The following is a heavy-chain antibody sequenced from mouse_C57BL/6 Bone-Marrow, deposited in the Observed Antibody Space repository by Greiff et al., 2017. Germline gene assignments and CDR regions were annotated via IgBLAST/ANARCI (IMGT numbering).Heavy chain of an antibody. Sequence: EVKLMESGGGLVQPGGSMKLSCVASGFTFSNYWMNWVRQSPEKGLEWVAQIRLKSDNYATHYAESVKGRFTISRDDSKSSVYLQMNNLRAEDTGIYYCTMGNYWYFDVWGTGTTVTVSS. CDR2: IRLKSDNYAT. CDR1: GFTFSNYW. CDR3: TMGNYWYFDV. D-gene: IGHD2-1*01. V-gene: IGHV6-3*01. J-gene: IGHJ1*03.